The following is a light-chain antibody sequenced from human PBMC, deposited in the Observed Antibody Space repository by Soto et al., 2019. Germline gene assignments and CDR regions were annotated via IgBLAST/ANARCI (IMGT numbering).Light chain of an antibody. CDR1: QSISSW. CDR3: QQYNSYPYT. V-gene: IGKV1-5*03. J-gene: IGKJ2*01. CDR2: KAS. Sequence: DIQMTQSPSTLSASGGDRVTITCRASQSISSWLAWYQQKPGKAPKLLIYKASSLKSGVPSRFSGSGSGTEFTLTISTLQPDDFATYYCQQYNSYPYTFGQGTKLEIK.